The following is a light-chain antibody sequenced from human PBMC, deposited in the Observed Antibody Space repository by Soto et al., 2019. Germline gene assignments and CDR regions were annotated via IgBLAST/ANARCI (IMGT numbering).Light chain of an antibody. J-gene: IGLJ2*01. Sequence: QSVLTQPPSASETPGQRVTISCSGSSSNIGRSTVNWYQQLPGTAPKLLIYSNNQRPSGVPDRFSGSKSGTSASLAISGLQSEDEAAYYCATWDDSLHGVVFGGGTQLTVL. CDR1: SSNIGRST. V-gene: IGLV1-44*01. CDR2: SNN. CDR3: ATWDDSLHGVV.